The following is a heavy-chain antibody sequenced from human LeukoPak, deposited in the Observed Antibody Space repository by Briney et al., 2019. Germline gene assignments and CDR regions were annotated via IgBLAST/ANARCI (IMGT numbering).Heavy chain of an antibody. Sequence: ASVKVSCKASGGTFSSYAISWVRQAPGQGLEWMGGIIPIFGTANYAQKFQGRVTITADKSTSTAYMELSMLRSDDTAVYYCARVSNYDSSSYYYWGQGTLVTVSS. D-gene: IGHD3-22*01. CDR1: GGTFSSYA. V-gene: IGHV1-69*06. CDR3: ARVSNYDSSSYYY. CDR2: IIPIFGTA. J-gene: IGHJ4*02.